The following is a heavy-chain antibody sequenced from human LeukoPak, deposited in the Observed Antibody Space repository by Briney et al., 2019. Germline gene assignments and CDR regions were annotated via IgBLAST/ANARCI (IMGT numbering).Heavy chain of an antibody. V-gene: IGHV3-21*01. CDR2: ISSSSSYI. D-gene: IGHD3-22*01. CDR3: ARGRSGYYTNWFDP. CDR1: GFTFSSYS. Sequence: GGSLRLSCAASGFTFSSYSMTWVRQAPGKGLEWVSSISSSSSYIYYADSVKGRFTISRDNAKNSLYLQMNSLRAEDTAVYYCARGRSGYYTNWFDPWGQGTLVTVSS. J-gene: IGHJ5*02.